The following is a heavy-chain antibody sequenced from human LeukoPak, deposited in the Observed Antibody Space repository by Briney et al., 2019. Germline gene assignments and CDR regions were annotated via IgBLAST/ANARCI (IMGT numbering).Heavy chain of an antibody. V-gene: IGHV4-61*02. CDR2: IYTSGST. Sequence: SETLSLTCTVSGGSISGGSYYWSWIRQPAGKGLEWIGRIYTSGSTNYNPSLKSRVTISVDTSKNQFSLKLSSVTAADTAVYYCTRGTGIVGAKGPNYYYYYYMDVWGKGTTVTVSS. D-gene: IGHD1-26*01. CDR1: GGSISGGSYY. J-gene: IGHJ6*03. CDR3: TRGTGIVGAKGPNYYYYYYMDV.